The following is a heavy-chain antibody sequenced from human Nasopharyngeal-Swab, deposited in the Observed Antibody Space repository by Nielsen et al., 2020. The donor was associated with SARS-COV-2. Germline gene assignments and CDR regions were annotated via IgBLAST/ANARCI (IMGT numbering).Heavy chain of an antibody. CDR2: IWYDESNK. V-gene: IGHV3-33*01. J-gene: IGHJ4*02. CDR3: ARDFGAYYDSTAKAY. Sequence: GESLKISCAASGFTFSSYGMHWVRQAPGKGLEWVAVIWYDESNKYYADSVKGRFTISRDNSKNTLYLQMNSLRAEDTAVYYCARDFGAYYDSTAKAYWGQGTLVTVSS. CDR1: GFTFSSYG. D-gene: IGHD3-22*01.